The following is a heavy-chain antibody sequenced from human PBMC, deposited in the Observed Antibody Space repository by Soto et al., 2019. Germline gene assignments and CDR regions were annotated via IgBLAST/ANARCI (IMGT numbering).Heavy chain of an antibody. CDR1: GGSISSSNW. J-gene: IGHJ6*02. V-gene: IGHV4-4*02. D-gene: IGHD3-10*01. Sequence: SETLSLTCAVSGGSISSSNWWSWVRQPPGKGLEWIGEIYHSGSTNYNPSLKSRVTISVDKSKNQFSLKLSSVTAADTAVYYCARDRRDYYGSGSSDYYYYGMDVWGQGTTVT. CDR3: ARDRRDYYGSGSSDYYYYGMDV. CDR2: IYHSGST.